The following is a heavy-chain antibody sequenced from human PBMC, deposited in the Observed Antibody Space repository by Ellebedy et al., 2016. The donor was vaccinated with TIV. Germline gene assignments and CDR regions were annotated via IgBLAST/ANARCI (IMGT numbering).Heavy chain of an antibody. CDR3: AREPNGWYHFDY. CDR1: GFTFNSYW. J-gene: IGHJ4*02. Sequence: GESLKISCAASGFTFNSYWMHWVRQAPGKGLEWVANIKQDGSEKSYVDSVKGRFTISRDNAKTSLYLRMNSLRAEDSAVYYCAREPNGWYHFDYWGQGTLVTVSS. D-gene: IGHD6-19*01. V-gene: IGHV3-7*01. CDR2: IKQDGSEK.